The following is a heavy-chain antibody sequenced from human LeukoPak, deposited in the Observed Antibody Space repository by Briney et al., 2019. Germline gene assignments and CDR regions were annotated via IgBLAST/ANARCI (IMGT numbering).Heavy chain of an antibody. Sequence: PGRSLRLSCAASGFTFSSYAMHWVRQAPGKGLEWVAVISYDGSNKYYADSVKGRFTISRDNSKNTLYLQMNSLRAEDTAVYYCAREHRGYLGFRAFDYWGQGTLVTVSS. D-gene: IGHD1-1*01. CDR2: ISYDGSNK. J-gene: IGHJ4*02. CDR3: AREHRGYLGFRAFDY. V-gene: IGHV3-30*04. CDR1: GFTFSSYA.